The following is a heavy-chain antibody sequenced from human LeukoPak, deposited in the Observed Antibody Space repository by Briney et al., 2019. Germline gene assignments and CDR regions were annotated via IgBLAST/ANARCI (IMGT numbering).Heavy chain of an antibody. CDR3: ARAPRPYGAGYMDV. Sequence: GGSLRLSCAASGFTFSSYWMHWVRQTPGKGLVWASRINVDGSSTSYADSVKGRFTISRDNAKNTLYLQMNSLRAEDTAVYYCARAPRPYGAGYMDVWGKGTTVTISS. CDR1: GFTFSSYW. V-gene: IGHV3-74*01. CDR2: INVDGSST. D-gene: IGHD4-17*01. J-gene: IGHJ6*03.